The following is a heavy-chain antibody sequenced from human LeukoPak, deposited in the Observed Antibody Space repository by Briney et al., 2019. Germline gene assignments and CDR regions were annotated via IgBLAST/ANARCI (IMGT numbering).Heavy chain of an antibody. Sequence: VSYISSSSSTIYYADSMKGRFTISRDNAKNSLYLQMNSLRAEDTAVYYCARETYSGYDRGSYWGQGTLVTVSS. D-gene: IGHD5-12*01. CDR2: ISSSSSTI. J-gene: IGHJ4*02. V-gene: IGHV3-48*04. CDR3: ARETYSGYDRGSY.